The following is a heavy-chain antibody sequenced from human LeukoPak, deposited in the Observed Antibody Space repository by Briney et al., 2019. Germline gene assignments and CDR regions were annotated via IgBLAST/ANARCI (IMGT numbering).Heavy chain of an antibody. CDR2: INPSSGGT. D-gene: IGHD3-10*01. V-gene: IGHV1-2*04. J-gene: IGHJ4*02. CDR1: GYTFTGYY. Sequence: ASVKVSCKASGYTFTGYYMHWVRQAPGQGLEWMGWINPSSGGTNYAQKFQGWVTMTRDTSISTAYMELSRLRSDDTAVYYCARGGLLWFGEPLDYWGQGTLVTVSS. CDR3: ARGGLLWFGEPLDY.